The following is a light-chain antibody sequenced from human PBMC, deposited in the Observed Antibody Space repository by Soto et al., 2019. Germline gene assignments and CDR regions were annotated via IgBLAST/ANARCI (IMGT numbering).Light chain of an antibody. CDR1: SSDIGAYDY. CDR2: EVN. Sequence: QSALTQPASLSGSPGQSITISCTGTSSDIGAYDYVSWFQQHPGKAPKLMISEVNNRPSGVSNRFPGSKSGNTAYLTISGLQVQDEAAYFCFSFTTTSPHVFGTGTKVTVL. J-gene: IGLJ1*01. CDR3: FSFTTTSPHV. V-gene: IGLV2-14*01.